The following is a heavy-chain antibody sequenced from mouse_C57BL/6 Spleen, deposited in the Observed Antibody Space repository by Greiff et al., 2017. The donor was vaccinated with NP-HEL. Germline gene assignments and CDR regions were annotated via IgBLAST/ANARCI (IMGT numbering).Heavy chain of an antibody. D-gene: IGHD2-3*01. Sequence: DVKLVESGGGLVQPKGSLKLSCAASGFSFNTYAMNWVRQAPGKGLEWVARIRSKSNNYATYYADSVKDRFTISRDDSESMLYLQMNNLKTEDTAMYYCVRPSLYDSYAMDYWGQGTSVTVSS. J-gene: IGHJ4*01. CDR1: GFSFNTYA. V-gene: IGHV10-1*01. CDR2: IRSKSNNYAT. CDR3: VRPSLYDSYAMDY.